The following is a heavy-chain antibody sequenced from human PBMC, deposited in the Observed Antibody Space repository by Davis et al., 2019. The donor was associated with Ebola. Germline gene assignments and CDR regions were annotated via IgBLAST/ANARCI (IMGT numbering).Heavy chain of an antibody. CDR2: ISFDGTNE. CDR3: ATEHATQWLIPDF. V-gene: IGHV3-30*03. D-gene: IGHD6-19*01. J-gene: IGHJ4*02. CDR1: GFTFSRYG. Sequence: GESLKISYEASGFTFSRYGMHWVRQAPGKGLEWVAVISFDGTNEYYGDPAKGRFSISRDNSKNTLHLQMNSLRPEDTAVYYCATEHATQWLIPDFWGQGTLVTVSS.